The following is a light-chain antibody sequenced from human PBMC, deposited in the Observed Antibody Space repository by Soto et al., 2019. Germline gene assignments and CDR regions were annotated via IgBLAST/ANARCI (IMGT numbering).Light chain of an antibody. J-gene: IGLJ3*02. Sequence: QSVLTQPPSASGTPGQGVTISCSGRSSNVGSKSVNWYRQVPGTAPKLLVDSNNKRPSGVPDRVSGSKSGTSASLVISGLQSEDEADYYCAAWDESLNGVVFGGGTKVTVL. V-gene: IGLV1-44*01. CDR2: SNN. CDR3: AAWDESLNGVV. CDR1: SSNVGSKS.